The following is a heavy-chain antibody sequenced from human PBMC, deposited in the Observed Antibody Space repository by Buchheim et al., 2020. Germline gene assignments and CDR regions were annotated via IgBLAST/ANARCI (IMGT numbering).Heavy chain of an antibody. CDR2: ISYDGSNK. Sequence: QVQLVESGGGVVQPGRSLRLSCAASGFTFSSYGMHWVRQAPGKGLEWVAVISYDGSNKYYADSVKGRFTISRDNSKNTLYLQMNSLGAEDTAVYYCAKPLSRYSSSWDCFDYWGQGTL. J-gene: IGHJ4*02. V-gene: IGHV3-30*18. CDR1: GFTFSSYG. D-gene: IGHD6-13*01. CDR3: AKPLSRYSSSWDCFDY.